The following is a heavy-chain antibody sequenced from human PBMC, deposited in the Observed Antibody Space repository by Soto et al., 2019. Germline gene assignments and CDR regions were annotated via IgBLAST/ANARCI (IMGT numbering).Heavy chain of an antibody. Sequence: ASVKVSCKVSGYTLTELSMHWVRQAPGKGLEWMGGFDPEDGETIYAQKFQGRVTMTRDTSTSTVYMELSSLRSEDTAVYYCSRDQSYYDSSGYFHYYYGMDVWGQGTTVTVSS. V-gene: IGHV1-24*01. J-gene: IGHJ6*02. CDR2: FDPEDGET. D-gene: IGHD3-22*01. CDR3: SRDQSYYDSSGYFHYYYGMDV. CDR1: GYTLTELS.